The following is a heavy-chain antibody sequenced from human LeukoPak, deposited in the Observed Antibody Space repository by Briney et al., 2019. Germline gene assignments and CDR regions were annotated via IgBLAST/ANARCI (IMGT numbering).Heavy chain of an antibody. Sequence: SETLSLTCTVSGGSISSSNYYWGWIRQPPGKGLEWIGSIYYSGSTNYNPSLKSRVTISVDTSKNQFSLKLSSVTAADTAVYYCASQGPYGSGSPIDYWGQGTLVTVSS. V-gene: IGHV4-39*07. CDR1: GGSISSSNYY. CDR2: IYYSGST. D-gene: IGHD3-10*01. CDR3: ASQGPYGSGSPIDY. J-gene: IGHJ4*02.